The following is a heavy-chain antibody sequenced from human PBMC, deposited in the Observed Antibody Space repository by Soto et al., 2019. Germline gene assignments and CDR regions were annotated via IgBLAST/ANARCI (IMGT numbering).Heavy chain of an antibody. CDR3: ARWGTTGGLDV. CDR2: TSYDGSDK. D-gene: IGHD3-16*01. J-gene: IGHJ1*01. CDR1: GFTFRSYV. V-gene: IGHV3-30*19. Sequence: QVQLVESGGGVVQPGTSLRVSCVGSGFTFRSYVIHWVRQAPGKGLEWVALTSYDGSDKYYDDSVTGRFTISGDNSRNTVDLQMDSLRLEDTALYYCARWGTTGGLDVWGQGTLVSVSS.